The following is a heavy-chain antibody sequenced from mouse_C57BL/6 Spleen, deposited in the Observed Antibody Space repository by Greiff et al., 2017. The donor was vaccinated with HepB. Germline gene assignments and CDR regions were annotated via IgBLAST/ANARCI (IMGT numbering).Heavy chain of an antibody. CDR1: GYTFTDYN. V-gene: IGHV1-22*01. J-gene: IGHJ4*01. CDR2: INPNNGGT. Sequence: EVQLQQSGPELVKPGASVKMSCKASGYTFTDYNMHWVKQSHGKSLEWIGYINPNNGGTSYNQKFKGKATLTVNKSSSTAYMELRSLTSEDSAVYYCARGGAYGSSWDYAMDYWGQGTSVTVSS. D-gene: IGHD1-1*01. CDR3: ARGGAYGSSWDYAMDY.